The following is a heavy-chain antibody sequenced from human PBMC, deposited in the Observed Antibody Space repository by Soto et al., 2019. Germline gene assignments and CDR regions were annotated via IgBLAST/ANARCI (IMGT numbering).Heavy chain of an antibody. CDR1: GFTFSSYS. D-gene: IGHD6-6*01. J-gene: IGHJ6*03. CDR2: ISSSSSYI. Sequence: SLRLSCAASGFTFSSYSMNWVRQAPGKGLKWVSSISSSSSYIYYADSVKGRFTISRDNAKNSLYLQMNSLRAEDTAVYYCARYGVAACVRENYYYMDVWGKGTTDTVSS. CDR3: ARYGVAACVRENYYYMDV. V-gene: IGHV3-21*01.